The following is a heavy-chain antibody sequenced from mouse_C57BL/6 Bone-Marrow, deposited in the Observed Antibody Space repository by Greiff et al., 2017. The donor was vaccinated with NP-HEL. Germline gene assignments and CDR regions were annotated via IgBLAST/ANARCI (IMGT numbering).Heavy chain of an antibody. V-gene: IGHV5-2*01. CDR2: INSDGGST. CDR3: ARHDSLWLRRKDWYFDV. D-gene: IGHD2-2*01. CDR1: EYEFPSHD. Sequence: EVQLVESGGGLVQPGESLKLSCESNEYEFPSHDMSWVRQTPEKRLELVAAINSDGGSTYYPDTMERRFIISRDNTKKTLYLQRSSLSAEYTALYYCARHDSLWLRRKDWYFDVWGTGPTVTVSS. J-gene: IGHJ1*03.